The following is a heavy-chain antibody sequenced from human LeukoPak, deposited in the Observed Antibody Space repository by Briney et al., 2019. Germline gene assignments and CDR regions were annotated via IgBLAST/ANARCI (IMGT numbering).Heavy chain of an antibody. D-gene: IGHD6-13*01. J-gene: IGHJ4*02. Sequence: SSKTLSLTCTVSGGSISSYYWSWIRQPPGKGLEWIGYIYYSGSTNYNPSLKSRVTISVDTSKNQFSLKLSSVTAADTAVYYCARTRIAAAGYYFDYWGQGTLVTVSS. CDR3: ARTRIAAAGYYFDY. V-gene: IGHV4-59*01. CDR2: IYYSGST. CDR1: GGSISSYY.